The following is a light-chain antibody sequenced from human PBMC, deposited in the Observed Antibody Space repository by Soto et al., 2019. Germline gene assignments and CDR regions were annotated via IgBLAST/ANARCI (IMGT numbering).Light chain of an antibody. V-gene: IGKV1-5*01. J-gene: IGKJ1*01. CDR3: QQYNSYSLTWT. CDR2: DAS. CDR1: QSISTL. Sequence: DIEMTQSPSTLSASVGDRVTITCRASQSISTLLAWYQQKPGKAPKLLIYDASSLESGVPSRFSGSGSGTEFTLTISSLQPDDFATYYCQQYNSYSLTWTFGQGTKVDIK.